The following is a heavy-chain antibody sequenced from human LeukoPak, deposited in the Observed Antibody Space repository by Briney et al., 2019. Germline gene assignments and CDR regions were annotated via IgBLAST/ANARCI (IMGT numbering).Heavy chain of an antibody. V-gene: IGHV4-30-2*01. CDR3: ARQGPGYSGYGPRPGVGRPNPVGAMEYYYYYYMDV. J-gene: IGHJ6*03. Sequence: SQTLSLTCTVSGGSISSGGYYWSWIRQPPGKGLEWIGYIYHSGSTYYNPSLMSRVTISVDRSKNQFSLKLSSVTAADTAVYYCARQGPGYSGYGPRPGVGRPNPVGAMEYYYYYYMDVWGKGTTVTVSS. CDR2: IYHSGST. CDR1: GGSISSGGYY. D-gene: IGHD5-12*01.